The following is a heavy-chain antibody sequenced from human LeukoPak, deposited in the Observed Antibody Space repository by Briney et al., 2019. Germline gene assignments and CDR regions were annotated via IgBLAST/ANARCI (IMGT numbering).Heavy chain of an antibody. CDR2: IYPGDSDS. D-gene: IGHD3-9*01. CDR3: ARRGYDILTGCQWFDP. J-gene: IGHJ5*02. Sequence: GDSLKISCKGSGYSFTSYWIGWVRQMPGKGLEWMGIIYPGDSDSRYSPSFAGKVTISADNYISTAHLQWSSLKASDTAMYYCARRGYDILTGCQWFDPWGQGTLVTVSS. CDR1: GYSFTSYW. V-gene: IGHV5-51*01.